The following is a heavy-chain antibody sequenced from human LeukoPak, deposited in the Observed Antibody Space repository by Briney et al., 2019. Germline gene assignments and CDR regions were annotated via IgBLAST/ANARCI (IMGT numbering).Heavy chain of an antibody. CDR1: GYTFTSYG. CDR2: INPNGGGT. CDR3: ARNDILTGYLSWFDP. J-gene: IGHJ5*02. V-gene: IGHV1-2*02. Sequence: ASVKVSCKASGYTFTSYGISWVRQAPGQGLEWMGWINPNGGGTNYAQKFQGRVTMTRDTSISTAYMELSRLRSDDTAVYYCARNDILTGYLSWFDPWGQGTLVTVSS. D-gene: IGHD3-9*01.